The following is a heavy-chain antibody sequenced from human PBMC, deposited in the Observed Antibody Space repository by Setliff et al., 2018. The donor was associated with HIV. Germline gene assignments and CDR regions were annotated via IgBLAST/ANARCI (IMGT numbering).Heavy chain of an antibody. Sequence: PSETLSLTCTVSGGSISGSYWNWFRRPAGQGLEWIGRIYGTGSTSYNPSFKSRATFAVDTARSQFSLNLRTVTAADTAVYYCARDLGSGHFDYWGQGTLVTRLL. V-gene: IGHV4-4*07. CDR1: GGSISGSY. CDR3: ARDLGSGHFDY. J-gene: IGHJ4*02. CDR2: IYGTGST.